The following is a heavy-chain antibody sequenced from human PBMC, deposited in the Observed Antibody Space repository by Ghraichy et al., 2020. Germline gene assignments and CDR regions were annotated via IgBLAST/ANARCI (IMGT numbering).Heavy chain of an antibody. V-gene: IGHV1-8*01. CDR2: MNPNSGNT. CDR3: ARGNDIKYSGSYYPLGYYYGMDV. Sequence: ASVKVSCKASGYTFTSYDINWVRQATGQGLEWMGWMNPNSGNTGYAQKFQGRVTMTRNTSISTAYMELSSLRSEDTAVYYCARGNDIKYSGSYYPLGYYYGMDVWGQGTTVTVSS. CDR1: GYTFTSYD. D-gene: IGHD1-26*01. J-gene: IGHJ6*02.